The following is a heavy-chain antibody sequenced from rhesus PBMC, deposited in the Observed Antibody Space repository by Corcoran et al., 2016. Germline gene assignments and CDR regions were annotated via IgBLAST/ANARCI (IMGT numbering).Heavy chain of an antibody. V-gene: IGHV3-116*01. J-gene: IGHJ4*01. CDR2: IKNKSKGWPA. D-gene: IGHD2-15*01. CDR3: ARRGYCSSTYCSSFDY. Sequence: EMQLVESGGGLVQPGGSLRLSCAASGFTFSDHYMEWFRQAPGRGREWVGFIKNKSKGWPAEYAASVKGRFTISRDDSKSIASLQMNSLKTEDTAVYYCARRGYCSSTYCSSFDYWGQGVLVTVSS. CDR1: GFTFSDHY.